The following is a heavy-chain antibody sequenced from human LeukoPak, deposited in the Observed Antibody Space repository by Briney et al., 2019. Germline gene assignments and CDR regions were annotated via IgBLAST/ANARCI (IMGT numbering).Heavy chain of an antibody. J-gene: IGHJ4*02. V-gene: IGHV5-51*01. D-gene: IGHD2/OR15-2a*01. CDR2: IYPGDSDT. Sequence: GESLKISCKGSGYSFTSYWIGWVRQMPGKGLEWMGIIYPGDSDTRYSPSFQGQVTISADKSISTAYLQWSSLKASDTAMYYCARHTPPSSTVPRFDYWGQGTLVTVSS. CDR3: ARHTPPSSTVPRFDY. CDR1: GYSFTSYW.